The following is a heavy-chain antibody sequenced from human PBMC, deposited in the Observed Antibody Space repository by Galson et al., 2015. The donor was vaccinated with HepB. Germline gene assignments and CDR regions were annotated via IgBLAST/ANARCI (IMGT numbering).Heavy chain of an antibody. J-gene: IGHJ6*02. V-gene: IGHV1-2*06. Sequence: VSCKASGYNFNVYYIHWVRQAPGQGLEWLGRIDPDSGGTDYAQKFQGRVTMPSDTSISTAYMELSRLRSDDTAFYYCAREYDYVWGSSPSGNYYYAMDGWGQGTTVIVSS. CDR2: IDPDSGGT. CDR3: AREYDYVWGSSPSGNYYYAMDG. D-gene: IGHD3-16*01. CDR1: GYNFNVYY.